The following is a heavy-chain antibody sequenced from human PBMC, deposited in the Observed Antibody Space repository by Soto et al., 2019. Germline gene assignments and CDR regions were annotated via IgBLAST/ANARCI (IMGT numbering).Heavy chain of an antibody. Sequence: QVHLQESGPGLVKPSQTLSLSCTVSGDSISSPHYYWTWIRQPSGKGLEWVGYIYYTGNNFYNPALKSRVAMSVDPSTNQFSLKLASVTDADTAVYFCAREPKQNYDSSPWNGGFDSWGPGTLVTVSS. CDR3: AREPKQNYDSSPWNGGFDS. CDR1: GDSISSPHYY. J-gene: IGHJ4*02. D-gene: IGHD3-22*01. CDR2: IYYTGNN. V-gene: IGHV4-30-4*01.